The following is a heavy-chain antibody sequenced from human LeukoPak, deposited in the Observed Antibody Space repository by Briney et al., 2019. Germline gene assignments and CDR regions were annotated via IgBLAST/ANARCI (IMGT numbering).Heavy chain of an antibody. CDR1: GYSFTSYW. D-gene: IGHD6-6*01. CDR3: ARRQLQYSSFPLFDY. V-gene: IGHV5-51*01. J-gene: IGHJ4*02. Sequence: GAPLQISCKGSGYSFTSYWIGWGRQLPGKGLEWMGIIYPGDSDTRYSPSFQGQVTISADKSISTAYLQWSSLKASDTAMYYCARRQLQYSSFPLFDYWGQGTLVTVSS. CDR2: IYPGDSDT.